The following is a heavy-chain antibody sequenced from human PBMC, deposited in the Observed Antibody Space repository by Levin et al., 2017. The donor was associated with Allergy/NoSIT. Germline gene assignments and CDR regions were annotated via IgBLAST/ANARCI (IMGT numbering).Heavy chain of an antibody. CDR3: ARDGGYCSSTSCYTFYNWFDP. CDR2: ISSSSSYI. D-gene: IGHD2-2*02. Sequence: GGSLRLSCAASGFTFSSYSMNWVRQAPGKGLEWVSSISSSSSYIYYADSVKGRFTISRDNAKNSLYLQMNSLRAEDTAVYYCARDGGYCSSTSCYTFYNWFDPWGQGTLVTVSS. J-gene: IGHJ5*02. CDR1: GFTFSSYS. V-gene: IGHV3-21*01.